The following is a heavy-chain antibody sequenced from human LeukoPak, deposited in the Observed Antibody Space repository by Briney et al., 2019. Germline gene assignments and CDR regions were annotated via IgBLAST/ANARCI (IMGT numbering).Heavy chain of an antibody. J-gene: IGHJ5*02. CDR3: ARGHAPTDSGQNSNWFDP. V-gene: IGHV4-31*03. Sequence: PSETLSLTCTVSGGSISSGGYYWSWIRQHPGKGLEWIGYIYYSGSTYYNPSLKSRVTISVDTSKNQFSLKLSSVTAADTAVYYCARGHAPTDSGQNSNWFDPWGQGTLVTVSS. CDR1: GGSISSGGYY. CDR2: IYYSGST. D-gene: IGHD1-26*01.